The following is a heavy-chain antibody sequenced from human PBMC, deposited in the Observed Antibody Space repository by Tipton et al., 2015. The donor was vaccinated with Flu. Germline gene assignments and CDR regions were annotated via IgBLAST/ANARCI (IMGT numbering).Heavy chain of an antibody. CDR1: GGSFSDYY. CDR3: ARDPSLGMPDYFDY. CDR2: INHSGGT. D-gene: IGHD2-2*01. Sequence: TLSLTCAVYGGSFSDYYWSWIRQPPGKGLEWIGEINHSGGTDYNPSLKSRVTVSVDPSMSQFSLRLTSVTAADTALYYCARDPSLGMPDYFDYWGQGILVTASS. J-gene: IGHJ4*02. V-gene: IGHV4-34*01.